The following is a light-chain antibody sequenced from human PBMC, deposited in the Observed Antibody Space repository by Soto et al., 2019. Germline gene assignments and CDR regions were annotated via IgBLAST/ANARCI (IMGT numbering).Light chain of an antibody. V-gene: IGKV3-11*01. CDR1: QTVSSY. CDR3: QQRSNFT. CDR2: DAS. J-gene: IGKJ4*01. Sequence: EIVLTQYPATLSLSPGERATLSCRASQTVSSYLAWYQQKPGQAPRLLIYDASQRATGIPARFSGSGSGTDFTLTVSSLEPEDFALYYCQQRSNFTFGGGTKVDTK.